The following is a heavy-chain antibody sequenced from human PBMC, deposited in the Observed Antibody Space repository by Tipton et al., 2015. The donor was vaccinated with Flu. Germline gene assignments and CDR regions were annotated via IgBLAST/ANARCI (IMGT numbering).Heavy chain of an antibody. CDR1: GFTFDRHA. J-gene: IGHJ4*02. V-gene: IGHV3-30*18. CDR2: ISYDGNSE. CDR3: VKDLYSNYGAGDY. D-gene: IGHD4-11*01. Sequence: QVQLVQSGGGVVQPGTSLRLSCAVSGFTFDRHAMHWVRQAPGKGLEWVAVISYDGNSEFYADSVKGRFTVSREWSRNMVYLQMNSLRGQDTAMYYCVKDLYSNYGAGDYWGQGTLVTVSS.